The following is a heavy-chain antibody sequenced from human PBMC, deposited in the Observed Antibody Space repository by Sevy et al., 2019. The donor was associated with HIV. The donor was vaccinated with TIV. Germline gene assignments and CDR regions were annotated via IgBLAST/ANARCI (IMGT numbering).Heavy chain of an antibody. J-gene: IGHJ5*02. CDR1: GFTFSSYA. CDR2: ISGSGGST. Sequence: GGSLRLSCAASGFTFSSYAMSWVRHAPGKGLEWVSAISGSGGSTYYADSVKGRFTISRDNSKNTLYLQMNSLRAEDTAVYYCAKDFLYSSSWYRGWFDPWGQGTLVTVSS. D-gene: IGHD6-13*01. V-gene: IGHV3-23*01. CDR3: AKDFLYSSSWYRGWFDP.